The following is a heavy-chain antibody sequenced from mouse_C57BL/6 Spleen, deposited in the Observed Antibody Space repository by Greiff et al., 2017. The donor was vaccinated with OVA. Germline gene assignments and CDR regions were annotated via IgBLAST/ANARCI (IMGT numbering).Heavy chain of an antibody. Sequence: EVQLQQPGPELVKPGASVKISCKASGYTFTDYYMNWVKQSHGKSLEWIGDINPYNGGTSYNQKFKGKATLTVDKSSSPANMELRSLSAEDSADYYCINGYDFDYWGQGTTLTVSS. V-gene: IGHV1-26*01. CDR3: INGYDFDY. J-gene: IGHJ2*01. CDR1: GYTFTDYY. CDR2: INPYNGGT. D-gene: IGHD2-2*01.